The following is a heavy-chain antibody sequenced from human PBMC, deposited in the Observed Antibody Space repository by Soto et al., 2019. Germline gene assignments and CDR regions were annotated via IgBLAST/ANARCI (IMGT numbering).Heavy chain of an antibody. CDR3: ARYSGKYQGPIDY. D-gene: IGHD1-26*01. CDR1: GFTFSHYG. Sequence: QVQLVESGGGVVQPGRSLRLSCAASGFTFSHYGIHWVRQAPGTGLEWLAVISYDGSNKHYADSVKGRFTVSRDNSKNTLYLQMNSLRAEDTAVNFCARYSGKYQGPIDYWGQGELVTVSS. CDR2: ISYDGSNK. V-gene: IGHV3-30*03. J-gene: IGHJ4*02.